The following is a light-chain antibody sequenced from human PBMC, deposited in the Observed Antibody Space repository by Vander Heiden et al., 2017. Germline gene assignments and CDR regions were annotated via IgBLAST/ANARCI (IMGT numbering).Light chain of an antibody. Sequence: EIVLTQSPATLSLSPGERATLSCRASQSVSSYLAWYQQKPGQAPRLLIYDASNRATGIPARFSGSVSGTDFTLTISSLEPEDCAVYYCQQRSNWPPITFGQGTRLEIK. CDR3: QQRSNWPPIT. CDR1: QSVSSY. CDR2: DAS. V-gene: IGKV3-11*01. J-gene: IGKJ5*01.